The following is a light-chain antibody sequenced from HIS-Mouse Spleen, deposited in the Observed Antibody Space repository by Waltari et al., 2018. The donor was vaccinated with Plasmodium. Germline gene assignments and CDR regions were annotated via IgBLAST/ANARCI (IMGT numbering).Light chain of an antibody. CDR1: SSDVGGYNY. V-gene: IGLV2-8*01. J-gene: IGLJ2*01. CDR2: EVS. Sequence: QSALTQPPSASGSPGQSVTIPCTGTSSDVGGYNYVSWYQQPPGKAPKLMIYEVSKGPSGGPDRCSGSKSGNTGALNVSGLQAEDEADYDCSSYGGSNNLVVGGGTKLTVL. CDR3: SSYGGSNNLV.